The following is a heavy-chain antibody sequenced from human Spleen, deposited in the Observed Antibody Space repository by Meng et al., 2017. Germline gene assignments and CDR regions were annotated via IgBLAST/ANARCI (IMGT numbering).Heavy chain of an antibody. CDR1: GFIFRSYA. CDR2: ISYDGSYK. D-gene: IGHD6-19*01. Sequence: GESLKISCAASGFIFRSYAMHWVRQAPGKGLEWVAVISYDGSYKYYADSVKGRFTFSRDNSKNTLYLQINSLRAEDTAVYYCARDYGIAVAGEYYYYYYGMDVWGQGTTVTV. J-gene: IGHJ6*02. V-gene: IGHV3-30*04. CDR3: ARDYGIAVAGEYYYYYYGMDV.